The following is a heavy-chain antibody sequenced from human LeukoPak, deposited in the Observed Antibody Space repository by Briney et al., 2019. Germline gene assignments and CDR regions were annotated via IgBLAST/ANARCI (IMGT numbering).Heavy chain of an antibody. V-gene: IGHV4-34*01. Sequence: SETLSLTCAVYGGSFSGYYWSWIRQPPGKGLEWIGEINHSGSTNYNPSLKSRVTISVDTSKNQFSLKLSSVTAADTAVYYCARGRGFLRAYYFGYWGQGTLVTVSS. CDR1: GGSFSGYY. D-gene: IGHD2/OR15-2a*01. J-gene: IGHJ4*02. CDR3: ARGRGFLRAYYFGY. CDR2: INHSGST.